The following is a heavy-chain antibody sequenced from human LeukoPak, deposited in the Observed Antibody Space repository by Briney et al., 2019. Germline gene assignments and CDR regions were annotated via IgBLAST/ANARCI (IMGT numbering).Heavy chain of an antibody. CDR2: FHAGNGNT. CDR1: GYTFTSYG. J-gene: IGHJ4*02. V-gene: IGHV1-3*01. CDR3: ARERGDYDGFDY. Sequence: ASVKVSCKASGYTFTSYGITWVRQAPGQGLEWMAWFHAGNGNTKYSQKFQGRLTITRDTSASTAYMELSSLTSEDTVVYYCARERGDYDGFDYWGQGTLVTVSS. D-gene: IGHD4-23*01.